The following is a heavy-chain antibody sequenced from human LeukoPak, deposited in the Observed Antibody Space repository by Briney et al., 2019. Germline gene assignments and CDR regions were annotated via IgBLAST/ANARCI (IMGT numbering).Heavy chain of an antibody. CDR3: TRRENDFWSGYGNPFFDY. Sequence: AGGSLRLSCAASGFTFSGSAMHWVRQASGKGLEWVGRIRSKANSYATAYAASVKGRFTSSRDDSKNTAYLQMNSLKTEDTAVYYCTRRENDFWSGYGNPFFDYWGQGTLVTVSS. CDR2: IRSKANSYAT. V-gene: IGHV3-73*01. D-gene: IGHD3-3*01. CDR1: GFTFSGSA. J-gene: IGHJ4*02.